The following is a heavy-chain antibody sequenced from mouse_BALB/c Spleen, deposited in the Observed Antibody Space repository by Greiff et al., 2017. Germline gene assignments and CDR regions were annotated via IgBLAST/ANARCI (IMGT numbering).Heavy chain of an antibody. Sequence: EVMLVESGGGLVKPGGSLKLSCAASGFTFSSYAVAWVRQTPEKRLEWVASIGSGGSTYYPDSVKGRFTISRDNARNILYLKMSSLGSEDTAMYYCASGGRPRFAYWGQGTLVTVSA. V-gene: IGHV5-6-5*01. CDR3: ASGGRPRFAY. CDR2: IGSGGST. CDR1: GFTFSSYA. J-gene: IGHJ3*01. D-gene: IGHD1-2*01.